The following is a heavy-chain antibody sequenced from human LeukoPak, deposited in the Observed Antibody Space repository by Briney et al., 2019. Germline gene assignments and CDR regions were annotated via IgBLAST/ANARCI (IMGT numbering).Heavy chain of an antibody. CDR1: GYTFTGYY. J-gene: IGHJ3*02. V-gene: IGHV1-2*02. CDR3: AGPKKNIVVVTATIDAFDI. Sequence: ASVKVSCKASGYTFTGYYMHWVRQAPGQGLEWMGWINPNSGGTNYAQKFQGRVTITADKSTSTAYMELSSLRSEDTAVYYCAGPKKNIVVVTATIDAFDIWGQGTMVTVSS. D-gene: IGHD2-21*02. CDR2: INPNSGGT.